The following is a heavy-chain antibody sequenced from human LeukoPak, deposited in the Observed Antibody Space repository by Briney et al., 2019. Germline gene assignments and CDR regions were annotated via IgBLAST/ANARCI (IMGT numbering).Heavy chain of an antibody. Sequence: GGPLDISCQGSGSRFTSYWIGGVRQLPGKGLEWMRIIFPGASDNRYTPSFQGQVTISGDKCISKPYLKWSSLKASDTAMYYCARRGIAAAGIYYGMDVWGQGTTVTVSS. V-gene: IGHV5-51*01. CDR3: ARRGIAAAGIYYGMDV. D-gene: IGHD6-13*01. CDR2: IFPGASDN. CDR1: GSRFTSYW. J-gene: IGHJ6*02.